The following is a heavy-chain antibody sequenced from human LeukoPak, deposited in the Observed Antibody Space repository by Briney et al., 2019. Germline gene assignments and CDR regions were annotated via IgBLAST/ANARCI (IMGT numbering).Heavy chain of an antibody. CDR1: GYTFTGYY. CDR2: INPNSGGT. J-gene: IGHJ4*02. D-gene: IGHD3-22*01. CDR3: ARGDGWLLSHFDY. V-gene: IGHV1-2*02. Sequence: ASVKVSCKASGYTFTGYYMHWVRQAPGQGLEWMGWINPNSGGTNYAQKFQGRVTMTRDTSISTAYMELSRLRSDDTAVYHCARGDGWLLSHFDYWGQGTLVTVSS.